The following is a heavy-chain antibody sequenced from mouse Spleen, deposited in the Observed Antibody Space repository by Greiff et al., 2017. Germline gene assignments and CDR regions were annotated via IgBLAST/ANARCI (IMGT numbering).Heavy chain of an antibody. D-gene: IGHD3-1*01. Sequence: QVQLQQPGAELVMPGASVKLSCKASGYTFTSYWMHWVKQRPGQGLEWIGEIDPSDSYTNYNQKFKGKATLTVDKSSSTAYMQLSSLTSEDSAVYYCARWATMADYWGQGTTLTVSS. J-gene: IGHJ2*01. CDR3: ARWATMADY. CDR2: IDPSDSYT. CDR1: GYTFTSYW. V-gene: IGHV1-69*01.